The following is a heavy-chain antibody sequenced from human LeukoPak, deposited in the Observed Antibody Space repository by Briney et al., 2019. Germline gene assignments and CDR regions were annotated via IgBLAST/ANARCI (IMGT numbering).Heavy chain of an antibody. CDR2: INHSGST. D-gene: IGHD2-2*01. J-gene: IGHJ6*02. Sequence: PSETLSLTCTVSGGSISSSSYYWGWIRQPPGKGLEWIGEINHSGSTNYNPSLKSRVTISVDTSKNQFSLKLSSVTAADTAVYYCARTSSDIVVVPAAPTSGMDVWGQGTTVTVSS. CDR3: ARTSSDIVVVPAAPTSGMDV. CDR1: GGSISSSSYY. V-gene: IGHV4-39*07.